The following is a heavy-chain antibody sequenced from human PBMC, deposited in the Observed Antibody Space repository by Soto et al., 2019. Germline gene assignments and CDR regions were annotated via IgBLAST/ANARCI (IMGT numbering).Heavy chain of an antibody. CDR2: IYHSGST. CDR3: ARVVVPRPNWGYNWFDP. Sequence: PSETLSLTCAVSGGSISSGGYSWSWIRQPPGKGLEWIGYIYHSGSTFYNPSLKSRVTISIDKSKNQFSLKLGSVTAADTAVYYCARVVVPRPNWGYNWFDPWGQGTLVTVS. J-gene: IGHJ5*02. CDR1: GGSISSGGYS. V-gene: IGHV4-30-2*01. D-gene: IGHD7-27*01.